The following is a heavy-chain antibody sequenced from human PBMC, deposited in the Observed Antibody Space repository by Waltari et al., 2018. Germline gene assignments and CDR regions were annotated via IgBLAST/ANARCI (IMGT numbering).Heavy chain of an antibody. CDR1: GFTFDAHW. Sequence: EVDLVESGGGLGQPGGSLRLSCAASGFTFDAHWMTWVRQAPGEVLEWVAKIKYDGKKKNYVDCVMCRFTISRDNTKSSLYLKMNGLRAEDTAVYFCVRDHRESADPKDYWGQGTLVSVSS. CDR3: VRDHRESADPKDY. J-gene: IGHJ4*02. CDR2: IKYDGKKK. V-gene: IGHV3-7*04. D-gene: IGHD1-26*01.